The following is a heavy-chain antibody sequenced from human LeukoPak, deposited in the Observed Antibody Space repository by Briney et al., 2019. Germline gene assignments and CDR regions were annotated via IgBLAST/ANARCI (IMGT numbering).Heavy chain of an antibody. CDR1: GGSISSYY. D-gene: IGHD4-11*01. Sequence: SETLSLTCTVSGGSISSYYWSWIRQPPGKGLEWIGYIYYSGSTNYNPSLKSRVTISVDTSKNQFSLKLSSVTAADTAVYYCARGGYSNYGENWFVPWGQGTLVTVSS. V-gene: IGHV4-59*01. J-gene: IGHJ5*02. CDR2: IYYSGST. CDR3: ARGGYSNYGENWFVP.